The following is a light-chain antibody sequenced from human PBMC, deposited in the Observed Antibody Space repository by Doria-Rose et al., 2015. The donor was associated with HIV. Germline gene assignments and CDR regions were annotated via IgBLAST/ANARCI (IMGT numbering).Light chain of an antibody. V-gene: IGKV3-15*01. CDR2: GAS. Sequence: TQSPETLSVSPGESATLSCRASQSVSTDLAWYQHEPGQAPRLLIWGASTRAIGIPARFSGSGSGTEFTLTISSLQSEDFAIYFCHQYNNWPTFGQGTRLDIK. CDR3: HQYNNWPT. CDR1: QSVSTD. J-gene: IGKJ5*01.